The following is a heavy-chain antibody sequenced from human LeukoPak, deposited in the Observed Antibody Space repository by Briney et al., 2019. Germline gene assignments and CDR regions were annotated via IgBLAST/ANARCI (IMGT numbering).Heavy chain of an antibody. D-gene: IGHD2-8*01. Sequence: GASVKVSCEASGYTFTSYGISWVRQAPGKGLEWMGGFDPEDGETIYAQKFQGRVTMTEDTSTDTAYMELSSLRSEDTAVYYCATVGCTNGVCYHFDYWGQGTLVTVSS. J-gene: IGHJ4*02. CDR2: FDPEDGET. V-gene: IGHV1-24*01. CDR3: ATVGCTNGVCYHFDY. CDR1: GYTFTSYG.